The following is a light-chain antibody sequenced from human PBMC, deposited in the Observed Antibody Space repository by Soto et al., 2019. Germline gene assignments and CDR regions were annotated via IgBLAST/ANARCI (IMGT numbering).Light chain of an antibody. CDR3: CSYAGGSRWV. V-gene: IGLV2-23*01. CDR1: SSDIGSYNL. J-gene: IGLJ3*02. CDR2: AGS. Sequence: QSALTQPASVSGSPGQSITISCTGTSSDIGSYNLVSWYQQHPGIAPKFMIYAGSKRPSGVSDRFSGSKSGNTASLTISGLQDEDEADYYCCSYAGGSRWVFGGGTKLTVL.